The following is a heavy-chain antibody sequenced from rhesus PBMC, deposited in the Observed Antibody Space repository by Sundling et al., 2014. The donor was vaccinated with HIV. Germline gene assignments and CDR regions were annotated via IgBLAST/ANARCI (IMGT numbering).Heavy chain of an antibody. Sequence: QVQLQGSGPGLVKPSETLSLTCVVSGYSISSGYGWSWVRQSPGKGLEWIGYIGANGDNTNYNPSLKSRVTLSVDTSKNHLSLKLSSVTAADTAVYYCARAGTTYHLDYWGQGVLVTVSS. D-gene: IGHD1-14*01. V-gene: IGHV4-127*01. CDR1: GYSISSGYG. CDR2: IGANGDNT. J-gene: IGHJ4*01. CDR3: ARAGTTYHLDY.